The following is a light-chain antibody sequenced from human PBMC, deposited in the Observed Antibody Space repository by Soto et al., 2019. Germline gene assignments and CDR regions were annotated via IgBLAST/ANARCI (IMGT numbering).Light chain of an antibody. CDR3: CSHISNSTLEV. Sequence: QSALTQPASVSGSPGQSITISCTGTSSDIADYNYVSWNRQHPGKAPKFMICEVTNRPSGISNPFSGSKSGNTASLTISGLQAEDEADHYCCSHISNSTLEVFGTGTKLTVL. CDR2: EVT. CDR1: SSDIADYNY. V-gene: IGLV2-14*01. J-gene: IGLJ1*01.